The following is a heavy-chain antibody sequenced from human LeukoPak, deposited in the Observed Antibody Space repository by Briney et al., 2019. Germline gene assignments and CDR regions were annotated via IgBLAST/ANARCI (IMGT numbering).Heavy chain of an antibody. V-gene: IGHV3-23*01. CDR2: ISDSGSLT. CDR3: AKDARRTSGWYFFDY. CDR1: GFAFSSQA. Sequence: SGGSLRLSCAAFGFAFSSQAMGWVRQAPGKGLEWVSVISDSGSLTYYADSVKGRFTISRDNSKNALFLQMSSLRAEDTAVYYCAKDARRTSGWYFFDYWGQGTLVTVSS. J-gene: IGHJ4*02. D-gene: IGHD6-19*01.